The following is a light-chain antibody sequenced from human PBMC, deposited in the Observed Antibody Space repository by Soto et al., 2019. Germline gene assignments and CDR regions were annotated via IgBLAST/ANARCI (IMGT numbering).Light chain of an antibody. Sequence: QTLLPQPPSVSAAPGQKVTISCSGSSSNIGGNSVSWYQQLPGTAPKLLIYDDNKRPSGIPDRFSGSKSGTSATLGITGFQTGDEADYYCGSWDSSLSTYVVGKGTKVTVL. CDR2: DDN. V-gene: IGLV1-51*01. CDR3: GSWDSSLSTYV. J-gene: IGLJ1*01. CDR1: SSNIGGNS.